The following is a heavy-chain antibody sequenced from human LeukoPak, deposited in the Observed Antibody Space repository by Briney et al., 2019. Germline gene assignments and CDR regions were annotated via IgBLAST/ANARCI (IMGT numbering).Heavy chain of an antibody. CDR3: ARILYYYDSSGYYPGAFDI. CDR1: GYTFTSYG. CDR2: IIPIFGTP. J-gene: IGHJ3*02. D-gene: IGHD3-22*01. V-gene: IGHV1-69*13. Sequence: SVKVSCKASGYTFTSYGISWVRQAPGQGLEWMGGIIPIFGTPNYAQKFQGRVTITADESTSTAYMELSSLRSEDTAVYYCARILYYYDSSGYYPGAFDIWGQGTMVTVSS.